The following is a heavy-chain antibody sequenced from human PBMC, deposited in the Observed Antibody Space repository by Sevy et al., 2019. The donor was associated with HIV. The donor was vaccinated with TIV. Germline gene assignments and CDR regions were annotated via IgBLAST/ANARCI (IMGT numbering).Heavy chain of an antibody. V-gene: IGHV3-48*03. D-gene: IGHD4-17*01. CDR2: ISSSGNTI. J-gene: IGHJ4*02. CDR3: TRDLPPSATTVAHFDY. CDR1: GFTFSSFG. Sequence: GGSLRLSCAASGFTFSSFGMNWVRQAPGKGLEWVSYISSSGNTISYSDSVKGRFTISRDNAKNSLYLQMNSLRVDDTAIYYCTRDLPPSATTVAHFDYWGQGTLVTVSS.